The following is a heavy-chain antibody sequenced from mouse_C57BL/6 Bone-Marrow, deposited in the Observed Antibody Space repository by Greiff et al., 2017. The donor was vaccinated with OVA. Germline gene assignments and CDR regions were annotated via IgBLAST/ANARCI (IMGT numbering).Heavy chain of an antibody. CDR2: IYPGSGST. CDR1: GYTFTSYW. V-gene: IGHV1-55*01. Sequence: QVQLQQPGAELVKPGASVKMPCKASGYTFTSYWITWVKQRPGQGLEWIGDIYPGSGSTNYNEKFKSKATLTVDTSSSTAYMQLSSLTSEDSAVYYCAKNYYGSSYVGWFAHWGQGTLVTVSA. CDR3: AKNYYGSSYVGWFAH. J-gene: IGHJ3*01. D-gene: IGHD1-1*01.